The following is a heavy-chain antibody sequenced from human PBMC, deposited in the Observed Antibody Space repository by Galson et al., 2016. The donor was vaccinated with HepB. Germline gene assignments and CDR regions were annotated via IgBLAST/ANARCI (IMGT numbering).Heavy chain of an antibody. Sequence: SLRLSCAASGFTFITYAMSWVRQAPGKGLEWVSTISGSGGSTYYADSVKGRFTISRDNSKNTLYLQMNSLRAEDTAVYYCAKGYRLWDYWGQGTLVTVSS. V-gene: IGHV3-23*01. J-gene: IGHJ4*02. CDR1: GFTFITYA. CDR2: ISGSGGST. CDR3: AKGYRLWDY. D-gene: IGHD2-2*02.